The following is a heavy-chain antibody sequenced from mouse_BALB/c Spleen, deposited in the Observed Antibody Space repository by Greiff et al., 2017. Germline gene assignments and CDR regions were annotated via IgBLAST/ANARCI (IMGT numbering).Heavy chain of an antibody. D-gene: IGHD4-1*01. CDR2: IYPGDGDT. CDR3: ARSLPGNYFDY. CDR1: GYAFSSYW. J-gene: IGHJ2*01. Sequence: VKVVESGAELVRPGSSVKISCKASGYAFSSYWMNWVKQRPGQGLEWIGQIYPGDGDTNYNGKFKGKATLTADKSSSTAYMQLSSLTSEDSAVYFCARSLPGNYFDYWGQGTTLTVSS. V-gene: IGHV1-80*01.